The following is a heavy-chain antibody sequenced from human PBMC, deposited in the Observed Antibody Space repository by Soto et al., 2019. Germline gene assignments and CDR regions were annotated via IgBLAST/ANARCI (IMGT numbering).Heavy chain of an antibody. CDR3: ARGQRFSDWFDP. CDR2: VYSSGGT. J-gene: IGHJ5*02. D-gene: IGHD3-3*01. V-gene: IGHV4-4*07. Sequence: KPSETLSLTCTVSGGSMSSYYWTWIRQPAGKGLEWIGRVYSSGGTHYNPSLKSRVTISIDTPKNQFSLRLLSVTDADTAVYFCARGQRFSDWFDPWGQGTLVTVSS. CDR1: GGSMSSYY.